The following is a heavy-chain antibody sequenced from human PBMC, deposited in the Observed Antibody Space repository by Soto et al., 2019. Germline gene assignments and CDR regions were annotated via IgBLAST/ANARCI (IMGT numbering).Heavy chain of an antibody. CDR2: INTGNGTT. CDR3: ASNAFDY. CDR1: GYIFTDYP. J-gene: IGHJ4*02. V-gene: IGHV1-3*04. Sequence: QVQFLQSGAEVKKPGASVKVSCKTSGYIFTDYPIHWVRQAPGRGLEWVAWINTGNGTTRYSPRLQGRVSLTTDTSASTAYMQLTGLRFEDTAVYDCASNAFDYWGQGTMVAVS.